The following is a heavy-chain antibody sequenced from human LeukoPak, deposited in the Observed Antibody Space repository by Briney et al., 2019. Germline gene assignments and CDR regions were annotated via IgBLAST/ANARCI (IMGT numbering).Heavy chain of an antibody. J-gene: IGHJ4*02. CDR3: ARAMEHDAYEAYFDS. Sequence: MPSETLSLTCTVSGGSISSGYYYWSWIRQTAGKGLELIGRIYTRGSTNYNPSLKSRVTISIDRSKNQFSLELISVTAADTAVYYCARAMEHDAYEAYFDSWGQGTLVTVSS. CDR2: IYTRGST. V-gene: IGHV4-61*02. CDR1: GGSISSGYYY. D-gene: IGHD1/OR15-1a*01.